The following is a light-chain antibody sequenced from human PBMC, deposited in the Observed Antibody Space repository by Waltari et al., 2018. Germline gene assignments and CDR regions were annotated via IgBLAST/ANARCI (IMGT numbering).Light chain of an antibody. CDR2: LAS. Sequence: DIQMTQSPSSLSASVGDRVTMTCRASQSISSNLNWYQQKPGRAPKLLFYLASTLQSGVPSRFSGSGSVTDFTLTISSLQPEDVATYYCQQSYNTPPDTFGQGTKLEIK. V-gene: IGKV1-39*01. CDR3: QQSYNTPPDT. CDR1: QSISSN. J-gene: IGKJ2*01.